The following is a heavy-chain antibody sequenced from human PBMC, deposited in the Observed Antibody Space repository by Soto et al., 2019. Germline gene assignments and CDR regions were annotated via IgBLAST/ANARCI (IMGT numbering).Heavy chain of an antibody. Sequence: QVHLVQSGAEVKKPGASVKVSCQGSGYAFTTYGITWVRQAPGQGLEWMGWISAHNGNTNYAQKLQGRVTVTRDTSTSTAYMELRSRRYDDTAVYYFARGRYGDYWGQGALVTVSS. CDR2: ISAHNGNT. CDR3: ARGRYGDY. J-gene: IGHJ4*02. CDR1: GYAFTTYG. V-gene: IGHV1-18*01. D-gene: IGHD1-1*01.